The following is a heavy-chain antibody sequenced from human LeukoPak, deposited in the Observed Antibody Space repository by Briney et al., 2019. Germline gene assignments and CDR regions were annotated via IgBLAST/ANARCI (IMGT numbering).Heavy chain of an antibody. V-gene: IGHV3-30*04. J-gene: IGHJ4*02. CDR1: GFTFSSYA. D-gene: IGHD6-13*01. Sequence: GGSLRLSCAASGFTFSSYAMHWVRQAPGKGLEWVAVISYDGSNKYYADSVKGRFTISRDNSKNTLYLQMNSLRAEDTAVYYCARGYSSSWFFDYWGQGTLVTVSS. CDR3: ARGYSSSWFFDY. CDR2: ISYDGSNK.